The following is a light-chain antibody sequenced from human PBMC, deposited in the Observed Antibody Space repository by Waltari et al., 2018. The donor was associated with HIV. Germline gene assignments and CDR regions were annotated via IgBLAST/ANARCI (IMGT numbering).Light chain of an antibody. CDR2: AVS. CDR1: QGVGSY. J-gene: IGKJ4*01. CDR3: QQLKTYPVT. Sequence: IQLTQSPSFLSASVGDRVRITCRATQGVGSYLAWYQKKPGKAPKLLIYAVSVLQSGVPSRFSGSGSVTEFTLTISGLQPEDLATYYCQQLKTYPVTFGGGTKVDSK. V-gene: IGKV1-9*01.